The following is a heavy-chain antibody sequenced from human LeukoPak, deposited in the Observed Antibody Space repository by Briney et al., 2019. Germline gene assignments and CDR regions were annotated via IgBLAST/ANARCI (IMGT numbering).Heavy chain of an antibody. CDR2: INHSGST. Sequence: SETLSLTCAVYGGSFSGYYWSWIRQPPGKGLEWIGEINHSGSTNYNPSIKSRVTISVDTSKNQFSLKLSSVTAADTAVYYCARSYYYDSSGYYYLYYYYYYMDVWGKGTTVTISS. CDR3: ARSYYYDSSGYYYLYYYYYYMDV. CDR1: GGSFSGYY. V-gene: IGHV4-34*01. J-gene: IGHJ6*03. D-gene: IGHD3-22*01.